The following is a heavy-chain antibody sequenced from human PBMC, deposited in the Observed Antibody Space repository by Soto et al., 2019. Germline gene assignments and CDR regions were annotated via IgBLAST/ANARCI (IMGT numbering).Heavy chain of an antibody. Sequence: GGSLRLSCAASGFTFSSYGMHWVRQAPGKGLEWVAVISYDGSNKYYADSVKGRFTISRDNSKNTLYLQMNSLRAEDTAVYYCAVWLDTHDYWGQGTLVTVSS. CDR2: ISYDGSNK. J-gene: IGHJ4*02. CDR3: AVWLDTHDY. V-gene: IGHV3-30*03. CDR1: GFTFSSYG. D-gene: IGHD5-18*01.